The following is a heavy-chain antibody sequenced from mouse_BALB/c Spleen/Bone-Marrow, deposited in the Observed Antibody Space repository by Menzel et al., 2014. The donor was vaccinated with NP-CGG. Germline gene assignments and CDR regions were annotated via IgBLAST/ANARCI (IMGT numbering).Heavy chain of an antibody. V-gene: IGHV5-17*02. Sequence: EVKVEESGGGLVQPGGSRKLSCAASGFTFSSFGMHWVRQAPEKGLEWVAYISGGSSIIYYADTVKGRFSISRDNPKNTLFLQMTSLRSEDTAIYYCAREDYFGYAAMDYWGPGASVTVSS. CDR2: ISGGSSII. J-gene: IGHJ4*01. D-gene: IGHD1-2*01. CDR1: GFTFSSFG. CDR3: AREDYFGYAAMDY.